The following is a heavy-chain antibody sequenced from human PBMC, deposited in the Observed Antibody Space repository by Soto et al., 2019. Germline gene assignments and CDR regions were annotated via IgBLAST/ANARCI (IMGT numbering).Heavy chain of an antibody. CDR2: IKSKSDGGTT. D-gene: IGHD2-2*01. V-gene: IGHV3-15*01. CDR1: GFTFSNVW. CDR3: TTDHYCSSTSCTYFDS. J-gene: IGHJ4*02. Sequence: EVQMVEPGGGLVKPGGSLRLSCAASGFTFSNVWMSWVRQAPGKGLEWVGRIKSKSDGGTTGYAAPVEGRFTISRDDSKNTLYLQMNSLKTEDTAVYYCTTDHYCSSTSCTYFDSWGQGTLVTVSS.